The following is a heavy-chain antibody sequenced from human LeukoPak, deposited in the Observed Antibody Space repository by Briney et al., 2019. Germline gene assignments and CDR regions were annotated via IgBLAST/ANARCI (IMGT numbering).Heavy chain of an antibody. CDR1: GGSMSSSNW. Sequence: PSGTLSLTCAVSGGSMSSSNWWSRVRPPPGKGVEWIGEIYHSGSTNYNPSLKSRVTISVDKSKNQFSLKLSSVTAADTAVYYCARVRDNTVTTDYFDYWGQGTLVTVSS. CDR3: ARVRDNTVTTDYFDY. J-gene: IGHJ4*02. D-gene: IGHD4-17*01. V-gene: IGHV4-4*02. CDR2: IYHSGST.